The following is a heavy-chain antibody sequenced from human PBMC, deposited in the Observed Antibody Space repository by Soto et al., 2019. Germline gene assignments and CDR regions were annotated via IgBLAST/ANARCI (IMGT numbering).Heavy chain of an antibody. D-gene: IGHD3-3*01. J-gene: IGHJ4*02. CDR2: VYYTANT. CDR3: ARSDFWSGYYTDY. V-gene: IGHV4-30-4*08. Sequence: QVQLQESGAGLVNPSQTLSLTCTVSGGSISSCDYHWSWIRQPPGKGLEWIGFVYYTANTYYNPSLKSRVTISADTSKNQFSLKLSSVTAADAAVYYCARSDFWSGYYTDYWGQGTLVTVSS. CDR1: GGSISSCDYH.